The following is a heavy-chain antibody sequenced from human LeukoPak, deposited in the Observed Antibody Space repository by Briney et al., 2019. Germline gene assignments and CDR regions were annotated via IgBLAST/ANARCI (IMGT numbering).Heavy chain of an antibody. CDR1: GGSISSSSYY. CDR3: ARDHILNPTLPPITMVRGVPSYYDYGMDV. J-gene: IGHJ6*02. Sequence: PSETLSLTCTVSGGSISSSSYYWGWIRQPPGKGLEWIGSIYYSGSTYYNPSLKSRVTISVDTSKNKFSLKLSSVTAADTAVYYCARDHILNPTLPPITMVRGVPSYYDYGMDVWGQGTTVTVS. CDR2: IYYSGST. D-gene: IGHD3-10*01. V-gene: IGHV4-39*02.